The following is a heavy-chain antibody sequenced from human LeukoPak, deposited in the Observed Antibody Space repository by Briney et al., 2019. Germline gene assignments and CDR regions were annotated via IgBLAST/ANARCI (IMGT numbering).Heavy chain of an antibody. CDR1: GGSISSYY. CDR2: IYYSGST. D-gene: IGHD3-22*01. Sequence: SETLSLTCTVSGGSISSYYWSWIRQPPGKGLEWIGYIYYSGSTNYNPSLKSRVTISVDTSKNQFSLKLRSVTAADTAVYYCARVVYDSSGYNMWLNFDYWGQGTLVTVSS. J-gene: IGHJ4*02. V-gene: IGHV4-59*01. CDR3: ARVVYDSSGYNMWLNFDY.